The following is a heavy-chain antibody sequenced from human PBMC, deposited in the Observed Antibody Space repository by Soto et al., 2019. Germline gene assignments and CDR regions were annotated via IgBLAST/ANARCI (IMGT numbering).Heavy chain of an antibody. Sequence: QVQLQESGPGLVKPSETLSLTCTVSGGSISSYYWSWIRQPPGKGMEWIGYIYYSGSTNYNPSLKSRVTISVDTSKNQFSLKLSSVTPADTAVYYCAREYSAREYSSSSTGWFDPWGQGTLVTVSS. J-gene: IGHJ5*02. D-gene: IGHD6-13*01. CDR2: IYYSGST. V-gene: IGHV4-59*01. CDR1: GGSISSYY. CDR3: AREYSAREYSSSSTGWFDP.